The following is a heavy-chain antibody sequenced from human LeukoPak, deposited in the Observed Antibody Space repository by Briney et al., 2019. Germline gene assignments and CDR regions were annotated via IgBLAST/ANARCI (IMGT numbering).Heavy chain of an antibody. J-gene: IGHJ3*01. CDR1: GFTLSGSA. V-gene: IGHV3-23*01. D-gene: IGHD3-16*02. Sequence: GGALRLSCAAPGFTLSGSAMSWGRPAPGEGLEWVSLISYSGANSYYTDSVRGRFTISRDNSKDTLFLQMNSLRAEDTAIYYCARDMQLSTWGLGTMVTVSS. CDR3: ARDMQLST. CDR2: ISYSGANS.